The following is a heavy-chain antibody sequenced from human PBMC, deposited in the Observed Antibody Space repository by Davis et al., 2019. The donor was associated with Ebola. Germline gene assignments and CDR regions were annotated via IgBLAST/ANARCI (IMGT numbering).Heavy chain of an antibody. V-gene: IGHV1-2*02. CDR1: GYTLTDYY. CDR3: ARVLYNGGWYYFDY. D-gene: IGHD6-19*01. J-gene: IGHJ4*02. Sequence: ASVKVSCRASGYTLTDYYIHWVRQAPGQVLSFFCWINPNTGGTHFAQKFQGSVTMTRDTSINTAYMELNRLRSEDTAVYYCARVLYNGGWYYFDYWGQGTLVTVSS. CDR2: INPNTGGT.